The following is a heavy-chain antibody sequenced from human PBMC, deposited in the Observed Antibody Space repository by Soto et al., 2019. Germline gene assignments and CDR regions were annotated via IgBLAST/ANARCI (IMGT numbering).Heavy chain of an antibody. CDR1: GDSVSSNSAA. J-gene: IGHJ5*02. Sequence: SQTLSLTCAISGDSVSSNSAAWNWIRQSPSRGLEWLGRTSYRSKWYNDYAVSVKSRITINQDTSKNQFSLQLNSVTPEDTAVYDCARVVLLSFGQFPNWFEPWGQGTMVTVSS. CDR3: ARVVLLSFGQFPNWFEP. V-gene: IGHV6-1*01. D-gene: IGHD3-10*01. CDR2: TSYRSKWYN.